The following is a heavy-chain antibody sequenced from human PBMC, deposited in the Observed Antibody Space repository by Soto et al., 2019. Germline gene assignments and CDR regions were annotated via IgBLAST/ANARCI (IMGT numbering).Heavy chain of an antibody. V-gene: IGHV4-39*01. Sequence: SETLSLTCTVSGGSISSSSYYWGWIRQPPGKGLEWIGSIYYSGSTYYNPSLKSRVTISVDTSKNQFSLKLSSVTAADTAVYYCASYSSGRRGFDYWGQGTLVTVSS. J-gene: IGHJ4*02. CDR1: GGSISSSSYY. CDR3: ASYSSGRRGFDY. CDR2: IYYSGST. D-gene: IGHD3-10*01.